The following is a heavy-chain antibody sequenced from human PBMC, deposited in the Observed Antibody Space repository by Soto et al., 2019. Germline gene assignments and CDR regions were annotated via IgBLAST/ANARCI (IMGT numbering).Heavy chain of an antibody. CDR3: AREAAGLYGMDV. V-gene: IGHV1-69*13. CDR2: IIPIFGTA. D-gene: IGHD6-13*01. Sequence: SVKVSCKASGGAFSSYAISWVRQAPGQGLEWMGGIIPIFGTANYAQKFQGRVTITADESTSTAYMELSSLRSEDTAVYYCAREAAGLYGMDVWGQGTTVTVSS. J-gene: IGHJ6*02. CDR1: GGAFSSYA.